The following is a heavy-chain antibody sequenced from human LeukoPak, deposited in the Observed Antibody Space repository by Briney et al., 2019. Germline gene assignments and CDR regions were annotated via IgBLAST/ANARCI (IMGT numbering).Heavy chain of an antibody. V-gene: IGHV5-51*01. Sequence: GESLKISCKGSGYSFTSYWIGWVRQMPGKGLEWMGIIYPGDSDTRYSPSFQGQVTISADKSISTAYLQWSSLKASDTAMYYCATAIYYYDSSGLDAFDIWGQRTMVTVSS. CDR2: IYPGDSDT. D-gene: IGHD3-22*01. J-gene: IGHJ3*02. CDR3: ATAIYYYDSSGLDAFDI. CDR1: GYSFTSYW.